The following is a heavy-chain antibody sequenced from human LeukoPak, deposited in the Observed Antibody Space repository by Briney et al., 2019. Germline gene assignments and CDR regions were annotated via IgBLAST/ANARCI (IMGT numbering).Heavy chain of an antibody. Sequence: PGGSLRLSCTASEFTFRNYWMSWVRQAPGKGLEWVANINQEGSETYSVDSVKGRFTISRDNVKNSLYLQMNRLRPQGKALYYCARGGQYSGYYYFDYWGQGTLVTVSS. V-gene: IGHV3-7*01. J-gene: IGHJ4*02. CDR3: ARGGQYSGYYYFDY. CDR2: INQEGSET. D-gene: IGHD3-22*01. CDR1: EFTFRNYW.